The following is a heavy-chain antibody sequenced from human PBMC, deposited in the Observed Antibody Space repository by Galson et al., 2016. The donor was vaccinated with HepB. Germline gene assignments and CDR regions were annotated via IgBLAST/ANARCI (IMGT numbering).Heavy chain of an antibody. J-gene: IGHJ4*02. CDR2: FDPEDGKT. CDR3: ATVPCRFGYDSSGHSSYDY. Sequence: SVKVSCKVSGYLLSELSMHWVRQAPGKGLEWMGGFDPEDGKTIFAQKFQGRVTVAEDTSTDTAYMELSSLRSEDTAVYYCATVPCRFGYDSSGHSSYDYWGQGTLVTVST. CDR1: GYLLSELS. D-gene: IGHD3-22*01. V-gene: IGHV1-24*01.